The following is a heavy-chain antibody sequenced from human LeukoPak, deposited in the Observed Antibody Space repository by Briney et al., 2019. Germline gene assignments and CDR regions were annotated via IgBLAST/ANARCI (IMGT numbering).Heavy chain of an antibody. V-gene: IGHV3-23*01. CDR1: GFTFSTYV. J-gene: IGHJ4*02. CDR3: AKGNWRYFDY. CDR2: ISGSGGST. Sequence: GGSLRLSCAASGFTFSTYVMSWVRQAPGRGLEWVSAISGSGGSTYYADSVKGRFTISRDNSKNTLYLQMNSLGADDTAVYYCAKGNWRYFDYWGQGTLVTVSS. D-gene: IGHD1-1*01.